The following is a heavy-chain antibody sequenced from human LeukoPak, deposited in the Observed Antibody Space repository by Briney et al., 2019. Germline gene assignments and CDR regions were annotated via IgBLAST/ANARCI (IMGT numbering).Heavy chain of an antibody. CDR3: ARAEDFEHYYFDY. D-gene: IGHD3-9*01. V-gene: IGHV5-51*01. CDR2: IYPGASDT. Sequence: GIIYPGASDTRYSPSFQGQVTISADKSISTAYLQWSSLKASDTAMYYCARAEDFEHYYFDYWGQGTLVTVSS. J-gene: IGHJ4*02.